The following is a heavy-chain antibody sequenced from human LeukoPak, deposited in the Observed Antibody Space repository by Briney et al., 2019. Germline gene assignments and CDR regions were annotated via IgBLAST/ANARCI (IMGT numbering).Heavy chain of an antibody. D-gene: IGHD3-10*01. CDR1: GDSISSSSYY. V-gene: IGHV4-39*01. J-gene: IGHJ4*02. CDR2: IYYSGST. Sequence: PSETLSLTCTVSGDSISSSSYYWGWIRQPPGKGLEWIGSIYYSGSTYYNPSLKSRVTISVDTSKNQFSLKLSSVTAADTAVYYCARHLGYYYGSGTNLLFDYWGQGTLVTVSS. CDR3: ARHLGYYYGSGTNLLFDY.